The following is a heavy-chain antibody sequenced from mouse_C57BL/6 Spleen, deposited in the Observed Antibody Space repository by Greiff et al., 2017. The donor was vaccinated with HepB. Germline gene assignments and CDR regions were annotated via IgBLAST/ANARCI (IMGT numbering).Heavy chain of an antibody. Sequence: EVKLEESGPGMVKPSQSLSLTCTVTGYSITSGYDWHWIRHFPGNKLEWMGYISYSGSTNYNPSLKSRISITHDTSKNHFFLKLNSVTTEDTSTYYCARTLYLVYFYYWGQGTTLTVSS. CDR2: ISYSGST. D-gene: IGHD2-1*01. CDR3: ARTLYLVYFYY. J-gene: IGHJ2*01. V-gene: IGHV3-1*01. CDR1: GYSITSGYD.